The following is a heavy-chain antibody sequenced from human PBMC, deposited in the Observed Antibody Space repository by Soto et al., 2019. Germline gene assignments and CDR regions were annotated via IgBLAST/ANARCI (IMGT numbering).Heavy chain of an antibody. CDR3: ARDLWVEPELYYYGMDV. J-gene: IGHJ6*02. CDR2: IFYSGTT. Sequence: PSETLSLTCTVSGDSISSADYYWSWIRQTPGKSLEWIGHIFYSGTTYYNPSLKSRLTISVDTSKNHFSLRLTSVTAADTAVYYCARDLWVEPELYYYGMDVWGQGTTVTVSS. V-gene: IGHV4-30-4*01. CDR1: GDSISSADYY. D-gene: IGHD1-1*01.